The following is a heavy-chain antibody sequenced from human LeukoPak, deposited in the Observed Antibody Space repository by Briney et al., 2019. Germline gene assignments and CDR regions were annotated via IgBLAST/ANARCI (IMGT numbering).Heavy chain of an antibody. V-gene: IGHV1-8*02. CDR1: GYTFKNYD. CDR2: MNPNSGNT. CDR3: ATTQTVTYDAFDI. D-gene: IGHD1-1*01. J-gene: IGHJ3*02. Sequence: ASVKVSCKASGYTFKNYDINWVRQATGQGLEWMGWMNPNSGNTGFAQKFQDRVSMTRDTSINTAYMELSSLRSEDTAVYYCATTQTVTYDAFDIWGQGTMVTVSS.